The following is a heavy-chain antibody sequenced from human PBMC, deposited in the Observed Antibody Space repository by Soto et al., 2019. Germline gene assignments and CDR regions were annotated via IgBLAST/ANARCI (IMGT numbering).Heavy chain of an antibody. V-gene: IGHV1-18*01. Sequence: ASVKVSCKSSGYTFTSYGISCVRQAPGQGLEWMGWISAYNGNTNYAQKLQGRVTMTTDTSTSTAYMELRSLRSDDTAVYYCARDLNIAVAGTMKYWGQGTLVTVSS. CDR3: ARDLNIAVAGTMKY. J-gene: IGHJ4*02. CDR1: GYTFTSYG. CDR2: ISAYNGNT. D-gene: IGHD6-19*01.